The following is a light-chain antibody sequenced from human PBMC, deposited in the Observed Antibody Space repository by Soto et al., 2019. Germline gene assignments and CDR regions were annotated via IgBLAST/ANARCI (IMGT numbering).Light chain of an antibody. CDR2: DVS. Sequence: QSALTQPASVSGSPGQSITISCTGTSSDVGGYNYVSWYQQLPGKAPKLMIYDVSNRPSGVSDRFSGSKSGNPASLTISGLPAEDEADYYCSSYTSSGTLVFGGGTKLTVL. V-gene: IGLV2-14*01. CDR3: SSYTSSGTLV. J-gene: IGLJ3*02. CDR1: SSDVGGYNY.